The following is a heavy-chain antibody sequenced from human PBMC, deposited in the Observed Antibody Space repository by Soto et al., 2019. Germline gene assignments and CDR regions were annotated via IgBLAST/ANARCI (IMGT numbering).Heavy chain of an antibody. J-gene: IGHJ4*02. CDR2: MNPNRGNT. Sequence: QVQLVQSGAEVKKPGASVKVSCKASGYTFTSYDINWVRQATGQGLEWMGWMNPNRGNTGYAQKFQGRVTMTRNTSISTAYMELSSLRSEDTAVYYWATVDTAMIRAFDYWGQGTLVTVSS. CDR3: ATVDTAMIRAFDY. V-gene: IGHV1-8*01. D-gene: IGHD5-18*01. CDR1: GYTFTSYD.